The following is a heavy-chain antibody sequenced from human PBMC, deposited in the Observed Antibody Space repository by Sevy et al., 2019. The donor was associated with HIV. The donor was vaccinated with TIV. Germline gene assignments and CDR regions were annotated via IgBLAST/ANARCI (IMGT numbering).Heavy chain of an antibody. CDR3: AGENAWGRGYS. V-gene: IGHV4-59*08. CDR2: IYYNGHI. D-gene: IGHD1-26*01. Sequence: SETLSLTCTVSGGSITSRYWNWIRQPPGKGLEWIANIYYNGHINYNPSLKSRVTLSLDPSKNQFSLRLSSVTAADTAMYYCAGENAWGRGYSWGQGTLVTVSS. CDR1: GGSITSRY. J-gene: IGHJ4*02.